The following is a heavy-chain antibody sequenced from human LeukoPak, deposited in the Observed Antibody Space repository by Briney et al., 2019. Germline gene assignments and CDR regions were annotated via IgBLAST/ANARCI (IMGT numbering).Heavy chain of an antibody. V-gene: IGHV3-33*01. Sequence: GTSLRLSCAASGISFSSHGMHWVRQAPGKGLEWVAVIWYDGSNIYYADSVKGRFTISRDNSKNTLYLQMNSLRAEDTALYYCARDLELTYYDSSGYDYWGQGTPVTVSS. CDR3: ARDLELTYYDSSGYDY. CDR1: GISFSSHG. CDR2: IWYDGSNI. J-gene: IGHJ4*02. D-gene: IGHD3-22*01.